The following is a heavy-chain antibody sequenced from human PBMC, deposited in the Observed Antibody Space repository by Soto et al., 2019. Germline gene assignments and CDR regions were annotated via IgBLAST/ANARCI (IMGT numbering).Heavy chain of an antibody. CDR3: AIRVAGPGYDYGMDV. D-gene: IGHD6-19*01. CDR1: GYTFTSYG. V-gene: IGHV1-18*01. Sequence: QVQLVQSGAEVKKPGASVKVSCKASGYTFTSYGISWVRQAPGQGLEWMGWISAYNGNTNYAQKLQGRITMTTDTSTSTAYMELRSLRSDDTAVYYWAIRVAGPGYDYGMDVWGQGTTVTVSS. J-gene: IGHJ6*02. CDR2: ISAYNGNT.